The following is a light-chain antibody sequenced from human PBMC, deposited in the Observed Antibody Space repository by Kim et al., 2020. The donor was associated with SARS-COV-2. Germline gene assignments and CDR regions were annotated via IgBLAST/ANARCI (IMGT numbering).Light chain of an antibody. V-gene: IGKV3-15*01. Sequence: EIVMTQSPATLSVSPGERATLSCRASQSVSSNLAWYQQKPGHAPRLLIYDASTRATGIPARFSGSGSGAEFTLTISSLQSEDFALYYCQQCNNWPPTFGQGTEVDIK. CDR2: DAS. J-gene: IGKJ1*01. CDR1: QSVSSN. CDR3: QQCNNWPPT.